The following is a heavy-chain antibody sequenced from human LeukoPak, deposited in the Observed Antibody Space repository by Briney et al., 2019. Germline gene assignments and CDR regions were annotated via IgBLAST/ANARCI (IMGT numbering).Heavy chain of an antibody. CDR1: GFTFSSYG. CDR2: IRYDGSNK. Sequence: PGGSLRLSCAASGFTFSSYGMHWVRQAPGKGLEWVAFIRYDGSNKYSADSVKGRFTISRDNSKNTLYLQMNSLRAEDTAVYYCAKALPPYCSGGSCYRNRDYYYYYMDVWGKGTTVTVSS. CDR3: AKALPPYCSGGSCYRNRDYYYYYMDV. D-gene: IGHD2-15*01. J-gene: IGHJ6*03. V-gene: IGHV3-30*02.